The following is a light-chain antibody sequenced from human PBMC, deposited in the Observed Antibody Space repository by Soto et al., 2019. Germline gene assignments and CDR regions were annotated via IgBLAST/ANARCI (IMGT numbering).Light chain of an antibody. CDR1: QSIGRF. CDR3: QQCYMGWT. CDR2: DAS. V-gene: IGKV1-5*01. Sequence: DIQMTQSPSTLSGSVGDRVTITCRASQSIGRFLAWYQHQPGKAPKLLIYDASTLESGVPSRFSGTGSGTEFTFSITSLQPEDFGTYYCQQCYMGWTFGQGTKVDNK. J-gene: IGKJ1*01.